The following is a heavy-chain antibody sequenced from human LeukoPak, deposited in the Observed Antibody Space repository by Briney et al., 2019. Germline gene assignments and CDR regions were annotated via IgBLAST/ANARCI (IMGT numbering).Heavy chain of an antibody. CDR2: ISSSSSYI. Sequence: GGSLRLSCAASGFTFSSYSMNWVRQAPGKGLEWVSSISSSSSYIYYADSVKGRLTISRDNAKNSLYLQMNSLRAEDTALYYCAKGKYSSSYNWFDPWGQGTLVTVSS. D-gene: IGHD6-6*01. V-gene: IGHV3-21*04. CDR3: AKGKYSSSYNWFDP. J-gene: IGHJ5*02. CDR1: GFTFSSYS.